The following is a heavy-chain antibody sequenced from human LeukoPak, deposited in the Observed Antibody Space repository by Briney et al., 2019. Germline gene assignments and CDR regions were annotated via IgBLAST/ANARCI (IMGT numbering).Heavy chain of an antibody. D-gene: IGHD3-10*01. CDR2: ISGSGGST. J-gene: IGHJ3*02. CDR1: GFTFSSYA. Sequence: GGSLRLSCAASGFTFSSYAMSWVRQAPGKGLEWVSAISGSGGSTYYADSVKGRFTISRDNAKNSLYLQMNSLRAEDTAVYYCARRGRALGGAFDIWGQGTMVTVSS. V-gene: IGHV3-23*01. CDR3: ARRGRALGGAFDI.